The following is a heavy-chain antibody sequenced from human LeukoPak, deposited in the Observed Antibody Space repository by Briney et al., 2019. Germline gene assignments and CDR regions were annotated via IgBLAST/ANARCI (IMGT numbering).Heavy chain of an antibody. V-gene: IGHV4-59*08. CDR3: ARHPIAATGPFDY. J-gene: IGHJ4*02. CDR2: IYYSGST. Sequence: SETLSLTCTVSGDSISSYYWSWIRQPPGKGLEWIGYIYYSGSTNYHPPLKSRVTISVDTSKNQFSLKLSSVTAADTAVYYCARHPIAATGPFDYWGQGTLVTVSS. D-gene: IGHD6-13*01. CDR1: GDSISSYY.